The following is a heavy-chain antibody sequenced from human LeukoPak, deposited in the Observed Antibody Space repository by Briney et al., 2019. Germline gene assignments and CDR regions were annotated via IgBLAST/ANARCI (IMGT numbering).Heavy chain of an antibody. CDR1: GGSISSYY. CDR3: ARQFREGEMATIDDAFDI. CDR2: VYYRGST. D-gene: IGHD5-24*01. J-gene: IGHJ3*02. V-gene: IGHV4-59*08. Sequence: PSETLSVTRIVSGGSISSYYWSSIRPPPGERLGWVGYVYYRGSTKYNPSLKSRAAISVDTPKNQFSLKLSSVTAADTAVYYCARQFREGEMATIDDAFDIGGQGTMVTVSS.